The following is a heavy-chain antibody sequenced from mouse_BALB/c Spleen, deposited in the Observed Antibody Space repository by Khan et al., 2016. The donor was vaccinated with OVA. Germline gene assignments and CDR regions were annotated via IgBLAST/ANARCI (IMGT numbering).Heavy chain of an antibody. D-gene: IGHD2-1*01. Sequence: EVELVESGGGLVKPGGSLKLSCAASGFPFSTYTMSWVRQTPEKRLEWVATISSGSTYTYYPDSVKGRFTISRDKAKNTLYLQMSSLKSEDTALYYCTRDGNYAHWYFDVWGAGTTVTVSS. CDR3: TRDGNYAHWYFDV. CDR2: ISSGSTYT. V-gene: IGHV5-6-4*01. J-gene: IGHJ1*01. CDR1: GFPFSTYT.